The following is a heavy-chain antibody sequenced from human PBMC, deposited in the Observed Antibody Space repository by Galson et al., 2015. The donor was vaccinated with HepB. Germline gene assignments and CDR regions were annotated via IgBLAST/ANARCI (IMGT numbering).Heavy chain of an antibody. D-gene: IGHD3-10*01. CDR1: GDSISNDRW. J-gene: IGHJ4*02. V-gene: IGHV4-4*02. CDR2: AYHSGGT. Sequence: TLSLTCAVSGDSISNDRWWSWVRQPPGEGLEWIGEAYHSGGTNYRPSLKSRVTISVDKSKNQFSLKLTSVIAADTAVYYCARAKEGRGYFDYWGQGTLVTVSS. CDR3: ARAKEGRGYFDY.